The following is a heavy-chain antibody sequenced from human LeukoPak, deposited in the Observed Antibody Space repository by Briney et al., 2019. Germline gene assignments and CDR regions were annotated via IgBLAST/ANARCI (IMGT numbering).Heavy chain of an antibody. J-gene: IGHJ6*04. CDR1: GYTFTSYG. D-gene: IGHD6-19*01. CDR3: ARDGHPFSGPQAVADHYYYYGMDV. CDR2: ISAYNGNT. V-gene: IGHV1-18*04. Sequence: ASVTVSYKASGYTFTSYGISWVRQAPGQGREGMGWISAYNGNTNYSQKLQGRVTMTTDTSTSTAYMQLRSLRSDDTAVYHCARDGHPFSGPQAVADHYYYYGMDVWGKGTTVTVSS.